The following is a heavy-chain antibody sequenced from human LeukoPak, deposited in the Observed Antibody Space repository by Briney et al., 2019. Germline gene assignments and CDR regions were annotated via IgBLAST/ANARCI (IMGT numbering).Heavy chain of an antibody. V-gene: IGHV3-30-3*01. CDR3: ARRQDVVVIVHGMDI. D-gene: IGHD2/OR15-2a*01. CDR2: ISYDGSNK. J-gene: IGHJ6*02. Sequence: GGSLILSCAASGFTFRSSAMHWVRQAPGKGLEWVAVISYDGSNKYYADSVKGRFTISRDNSKNTLFLEMNSLRAEDTALYYCARRQDVVVIVHGMDIWGQGTTVTVSS. CDR1: GFTFRSSA.